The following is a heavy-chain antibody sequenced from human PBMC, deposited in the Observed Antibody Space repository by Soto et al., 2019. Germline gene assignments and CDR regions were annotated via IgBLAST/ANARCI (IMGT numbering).Heavy chain of an antibody. V-gene: IGHV1-2*02. CDR2: INPNSGVT. J-gene: IGHJ5*02. CDR3: ATIHRRSTSRGSDFDP. CDR1: DYYFPGYN. D-gene: IGHD2-2*01. Sequence: QVQLVQSGAEVKKPGASVKVSCKAYDYYFPGYNIHWLRQAPGQGLEWMGWINPNSGVTTYAQKFQGRVTLTRYTSISTAYLEVRRLRSDDTAVYYCATIHRRSTSRGSDFDPWGQGTQVTVSS.